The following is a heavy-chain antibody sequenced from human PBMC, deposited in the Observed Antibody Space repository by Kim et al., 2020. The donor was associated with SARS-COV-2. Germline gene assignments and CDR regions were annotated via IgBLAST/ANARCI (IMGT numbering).Heavy chain of an antibody. J-gene: IGHJ6*02. CDR3: AKGSRGNSIYYYYGMDV. V-gene: IGHV3-30*18. Sequence: GGSLRLSCAASGFTFSSYGMHWVRQAPGKGLEWVAVISYDGSNKYYADSVKGRFTISRDNSKNTLYLQMNSLRAEDTAVYYCAKGSRGNSIYYYYGMDVWGQGTTVTVSS. CDR1: GFTFSSYG. CDR2: ISYDGSNK. D-gene: IGHD4-4*01.